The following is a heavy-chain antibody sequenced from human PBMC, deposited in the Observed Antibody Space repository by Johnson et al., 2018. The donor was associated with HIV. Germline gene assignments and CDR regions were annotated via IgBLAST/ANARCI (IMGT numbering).Heavy chain of an antibody. V-gene: IGHV3-20*04. J-gene: IGHJ3*02. CDR1: GFTFDDYG. D-gene: IGHD5-18*01. CDR2: INWNGGST. CDR3: ARAYTYGAFDI. Sequence: VQLVESGGDVVRPGGSLRLSCAASGFTFDDYGMSWVRQAPGKGLEWVSGINWNGGSTGYADSVKGRFIISRDNSKSTLYLQMNSLRAEDTAVYYCARAYTYGAFDIWGQGTTVTISS.